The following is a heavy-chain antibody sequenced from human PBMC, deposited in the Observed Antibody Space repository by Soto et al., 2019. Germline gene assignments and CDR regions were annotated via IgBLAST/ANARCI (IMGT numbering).Heavy chain of an antibody. CDR2: INHSGST. Sequence: SETLSLTCAVYGGSFSGYYWTWIRQPPGKGLEWIGEINHSGSTNYNPSLKSRVTISVDTSKNQFSLKLSSVSAADTAVYYCASLGWQPVDYWGQGTLVTVSS. D-gene: IGHD2-15*01. V-gene: IGHV4-34*01. CDR3: ASLGWQPVDY. J-gene: IGHJ4*02. CDR1: GGSFSGYY.